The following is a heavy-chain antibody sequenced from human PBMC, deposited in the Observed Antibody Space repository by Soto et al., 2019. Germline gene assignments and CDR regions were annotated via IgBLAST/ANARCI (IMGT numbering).Heavy chain of an antibody. CDR1: GGSISSYY. Sequence: SETLSLTCTVSGGSISSYYWSWIRQPPGKGLEWIGYIHYSGTTNYNPSLESRVTISVDTSKNQFSLKLSSVTAADTAVYYCARDGGSVGAHFDYWGQGAPVTVSS. V-gene: IGHV4-59*01. CDR3: ARDGGSVGAHFDY. J-gene: IGHJ4*02. CDR2: IHYSGTT. D-gene: IGHD1-26*01.